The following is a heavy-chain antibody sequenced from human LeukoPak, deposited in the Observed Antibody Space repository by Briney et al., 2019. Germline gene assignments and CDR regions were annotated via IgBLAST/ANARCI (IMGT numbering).Heavy chain of an antibody. CDR1: GFTFSSYG. CDR2: ISGSGGST. J-gene: IGHJ4*02. CDR3: AKRAISSGWYDPEGYYFDY. Sequence: GGTLRLSCAASGFTFSSYGMSWVRQAPGKGLEWVSAISGSGGSTYYADSVKGRFTISRDNSKNTLYLQMNSLRAEDTAVYYCAKRAISSGWYDPEGYYFDYWGQGTLVTVSS. V-gene: IGHV3-23*01. D-gene: IGHD6-19*01.